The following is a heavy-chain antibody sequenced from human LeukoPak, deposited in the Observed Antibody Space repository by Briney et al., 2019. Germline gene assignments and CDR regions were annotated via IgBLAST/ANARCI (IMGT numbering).Heavy chain of an antibody. D-gene: IGHD6-19*01. V-gene: IGHV4-4*07. CDR1: GGSINNYY. Sequence: SETLSLTCTVSGGSINNYYWSWIRQPAGKGLEWIGRIYTRGSTNYNPSLKSRVTISVDTSKNQFSLKLSSVTAADTAVYYCARHRAEQWLVRDYYHYGMDVWGQGTTVTVSS. CDR2: IYTRGST. J-gene: IGHJ6*02. CDR3: ARHRAEQWLVRDYYHYGMDV.